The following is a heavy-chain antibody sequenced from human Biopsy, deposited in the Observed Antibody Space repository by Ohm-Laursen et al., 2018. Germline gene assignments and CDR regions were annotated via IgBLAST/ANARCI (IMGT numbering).Heavy chain of an antibody. J-gene: IGHJ6*02. Sequence: SLRLSCTASGFTFSVHAMHWVRQAPGKGLEWVAIIWYDGSSEYYADSVKGRFTISRDNSKNTVYLQMNSLRVEDTAVYYCARDPIVGSKADGMDVWGQGTAVTVSS. CDR2: IWYDGSSE. CDR3: ARDPIVGSKADGMDV. D-gene: IGHD1-26*01. CDR1: GFTFSVHA. V-gene: IGHV3-33*01.